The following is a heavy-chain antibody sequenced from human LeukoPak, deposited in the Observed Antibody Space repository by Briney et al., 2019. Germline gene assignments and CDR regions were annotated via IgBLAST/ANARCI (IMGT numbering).Heavy chain of an antibody. CDR3: ARFGADAFDI. CDR1: GGSFSGYY. D-gene: IGHD3-10*01. CDR2: INHSGST. Sequence: PSETLSLTCAVYGGSFSGYYWSWIRQPPEKGLEWIGEINHSGSTNYNPSLKSRVTISLDTSKNQFSLKLSSVTAADTAVYYCARFGADAFDIWGQGTMVTVSS. J-gene: IGHJ3*02. V-gene: IGHV4-34*01.